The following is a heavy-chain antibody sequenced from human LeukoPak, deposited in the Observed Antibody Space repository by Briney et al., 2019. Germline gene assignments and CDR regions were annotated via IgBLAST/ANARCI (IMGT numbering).Heavy chain of an antibody. D-gene: IGHD3-22*01. J-gene: IGHJ4*02. V-gene: IGHV4-30-2*01. CDR3: ARSGGVYDSSGYLFDY. CDR1: GGSISSGGYY. CDR2: IYHSGST. Sequence: SETLSLTCTVSGGSISSGGYYWSWIRQPPGKGLEWIGYIYHSGSTYYNPSLKSRVTISVDRSKNQFSLKLSSVTAADTAVYYCARSGGVYDSSGYLFDYWGQGTLVTVSS.